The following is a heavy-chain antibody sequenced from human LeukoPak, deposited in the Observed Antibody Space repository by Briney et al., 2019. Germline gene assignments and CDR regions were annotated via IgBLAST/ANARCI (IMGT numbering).Heavy chain of an antibody. J-gene: IGHJ4*02. D-gene: IGHD6-19*01. CDR3: AREQWYRFDY. Sequence: GGSLRLSCAASGFTISDYYMDWVHQAPGKGLEWVGHSRHKLEFYTTYYAASVEGRFTISRDESKNLVYLQMNSLDTEDTAVYYCAREQWYRFDYWGQGTPVTVSS. V-gene: IGHV3-72*01. CDR2: SRHKLEFYTT. CDR1: GFTISDYY.